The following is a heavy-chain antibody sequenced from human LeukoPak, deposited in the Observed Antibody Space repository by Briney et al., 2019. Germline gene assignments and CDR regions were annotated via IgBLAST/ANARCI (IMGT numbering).Heavy chain of an antibody. J-gene: IGHJ5*02. CDR1: GYTFTGYY. Sequence: ASVKVSCKASGYTFTGYYMHWVRRAPGQGLEWMGWINPNSGGTNYAQKFQGRVTMTRDTSISTAYMELSRLRSDDTAVYYCARGDFGRIAVAGPFDPWGQGTLVTVSS. CDR2: INPNSGGT. CDR3: ARGDFGRIAVAGPFDP. V-gene: IGHV1-2*02. D-gene: IGHD6-19*01.